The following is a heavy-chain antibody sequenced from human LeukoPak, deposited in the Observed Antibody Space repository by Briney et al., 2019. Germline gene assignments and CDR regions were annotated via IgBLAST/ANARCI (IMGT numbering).Heavy chain of an antibody. CDR2: IYYSGST. CDR3: ARGAMVIYYDYFDY. V-gene: IGHV4-30-4*08. D-gene: IGHD5-18*01. CDR1: GGSISSSSYY. Sequence: TLSLTCTVSGGSISSSSYYWGWIRQPPGKGLEWIGYIYYSGSTYYNPSLKSRVTISVDTSKNQFSLKLSSVTAADTAVYYCARGAMVIYYDYFDYWGQGTLVTVFS. J-gene: IGHJ4*02.